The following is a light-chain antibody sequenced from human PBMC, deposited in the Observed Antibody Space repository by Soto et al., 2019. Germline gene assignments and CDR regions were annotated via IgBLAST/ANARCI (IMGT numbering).Light chain of an antibody. CDR3: QQSDSTPYT. V-gene: IGKV1-39*01. CDR2: DAS. CDR1: QTISTY. J-gene: IGKJ2*01. Sequence: DIQMTQSPSSLSASVGDRVTITCRASQTISTYLNWYQQKPGKAPRLLIYDASSLLGGVPSRFSGSGSGTDFTLTIASLQPEDFSTYYCQQSDSTPYTFGQGTKVEI.